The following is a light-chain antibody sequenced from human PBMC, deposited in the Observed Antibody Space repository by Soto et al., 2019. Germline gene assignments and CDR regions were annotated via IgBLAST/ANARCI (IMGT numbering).Light chain of an antibody. Sequence: LRHSPGTLSLSPGERATVSCRGRQSVSSSYFDWYQQKTGQAPKLHIYGASSRATGIPDSFSGSGSGTAFTPTISRLEPEDFEVYYSQQYGSYRITLGTATRLELK. V-gene: IGKV3-20*01. CDR3: QQYGSYRIT. CDR2: GAS. CDR1: QSVSSSY. J-gene: IGKJ5*01.